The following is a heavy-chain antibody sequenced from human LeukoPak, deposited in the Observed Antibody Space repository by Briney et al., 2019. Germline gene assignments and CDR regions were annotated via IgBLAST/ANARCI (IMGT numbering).Heavy chain of an antibody. CDR3: AKRGVAVAGPYFDY. V-gene: IGHV3-30*18. CDR1: GFTFSSYG. CDR2: ILYDRSNK. D-gene: IGHD6-19*01. Sequence: PGGSLRLSCAASGFTFSSYGMHWVRQAPGKGLEWVAVILYDRSNKYCTDSVKGRFTISRDNSKNTLYLQMNSLRAEDTAVYYCAKRGVAVAGPYFDYWGQGTLVTVSS. J-gene: IGHJ4*02.